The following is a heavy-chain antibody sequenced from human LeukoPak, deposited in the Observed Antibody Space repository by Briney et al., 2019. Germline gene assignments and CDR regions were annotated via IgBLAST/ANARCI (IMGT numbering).Heavy chain of an antibody. Sequence: SETLSLTCTVSGGSISSYYWSWIRQPPGKGLEWIGYIYYSGSTNYNPSLKSRVTISVDTSKNQFSLKLSSMTAADTAVYYCARAVGYDILTGYNRGWFFDLWGRGTLVTVSS. CDR3: ARAVGYDILTGYNRGWFFDL. CDR1: GGSISSYY. J-gene: IGHJ2*01. D-gene: IGHD3-9*01. V-gene: IGHV4-59*12. CDR2: IYYSGST.